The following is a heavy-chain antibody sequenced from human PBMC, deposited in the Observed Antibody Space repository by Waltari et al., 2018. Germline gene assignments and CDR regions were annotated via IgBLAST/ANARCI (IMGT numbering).Heavy chain of an antibody. V-gene: IGHV3-74*01. CDR3: ARGSGSNNMDV. CDR2: INTDGSSS. D-gene: IGHD3-10*01. Sequence: EMQLVESGGGLVEPGGSLRLSCAASGFTFSSYWMHWVRQAPGKGLVWVSRINTDGSSSGDADNGKGRFTRSRDNAKNTLEMHMNSPGAEDTAVYSCARGSGSNNMDVWGKGTTVTVSS. J-gene: IGHJ6*03. CDR1: GFTFSSYW.